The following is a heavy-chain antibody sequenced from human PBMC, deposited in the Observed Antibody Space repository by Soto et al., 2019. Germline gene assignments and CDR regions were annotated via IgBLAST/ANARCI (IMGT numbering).Heavy chain of an antibody. CDR1: GFTFSNYA. CDR3: AKKDYYINV. CDR2: ISVSGDNT. Sequence: GGSLRLSCAASGFTFSNYAMSWVRQAPGKGLEWVSAISVSGDNTYYTDSVKGRFTISRDNSKNTLYLQMNSLRAEDTAVYYCAKKDYYINVWAKGTTVTVSS. J-gene: IGHJ6*03. V-gene: IGHV3-23*01.